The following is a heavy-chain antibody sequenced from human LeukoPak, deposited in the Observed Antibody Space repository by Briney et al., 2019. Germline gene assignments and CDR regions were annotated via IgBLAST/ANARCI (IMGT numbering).Heavy chain of an antibody. D-gene: IGHD5-24*01. CDR2: IWYDGSNK. J-gene: IGHJ3*02. Sequence: PGRSLRLSCAASGFTFSSYGMHWVRQAPGKGLEWVAVIWYDGSNKYYAYSVKGRFTISRDNSKNTLYLQMNSPRAEDTAVYYCAKSNGYNSFGAFDIWGQGTMVTVSS. V-gene: IGHV3-33*06. CDR1: GFTFSSYG. CDR3: AKSNGYNSFGAFDI.